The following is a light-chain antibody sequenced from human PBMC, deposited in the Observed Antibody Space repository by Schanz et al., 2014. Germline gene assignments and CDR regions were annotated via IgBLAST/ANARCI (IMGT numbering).Light chain of an antibody. V-gene: IGLV3-21*02. J-gene: IGLJ1*01. Sequence: SYELTQPPSVSVAPGQAARITCGGIDIGSKSVHWYQQKPGQAPVLVVYDDSDRPSGIPERFSGSNSGNTATLTISRVEAGDEADYYCQVWYTSTDQRYVFGSGTKVTVL. CDR3: QVWYTSTDQRYV. CDR2: DDS. CDR1: DIGSKS.